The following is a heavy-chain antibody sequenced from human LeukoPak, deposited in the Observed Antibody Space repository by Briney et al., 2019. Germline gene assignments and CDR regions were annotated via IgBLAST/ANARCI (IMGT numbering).Heavy chain of an antibody. D-gene: IGHD2-2*01. CDR2: IKQDGSEK. CDR3: ARGARSVVPAASFDY. V-gene: IGHV3-7*01. J-gene: IGHJ4*02. Sequence: GSLRLSCAASGFTFSSYWMSWVRQAPGKGLEWVANIKQDGSEKYYVDSVKGRFTISRDNAKNSLYLQMNSLRAEDTAVYYCARGARSVVPAASFDYWGQGTLVTVSS. CDR1: GFTFSSYW.